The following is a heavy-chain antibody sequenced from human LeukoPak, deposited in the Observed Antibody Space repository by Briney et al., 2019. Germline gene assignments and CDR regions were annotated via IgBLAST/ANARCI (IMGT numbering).Heavy chain of an antibody. CDR2: IYYSGST. CDR1: GGSISSYY. Sequence: PSETLSLTCTVSGGSISSYYWSWIRQPPGKGLEWIGYIYYSGSTNYNPSLKSRVTISVDTSKNQFSLKLSSVTAADTAVYYCARAHGGSYFPDAFDIWAKGQWSPSLQ. V-gene: IGHV4-59*01. J-gene: IGHJ3*02. CDR3: ARAHGGSYFPDAFDI. D-gene: IGHD1-26*01.